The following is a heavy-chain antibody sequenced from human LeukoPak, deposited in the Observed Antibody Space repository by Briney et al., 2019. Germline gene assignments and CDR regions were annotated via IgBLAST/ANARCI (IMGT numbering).Heavy chain of an antibody. CDR1: GFTFSSYE. CDR3: ARHYSSSFYYYYYMDV. V-gene: IGHV3-48*03. J-gene: IGHJ6*03. Sequence: GGSLRLSCAASGFTFSSYEMNWVRQAPGKGLEWVSYISSSGSTIYYADSVKGRFTISRDNAKNSLYLQMNSLRAEDTAVYYCARHYSSSFYYYYYMDVWGKGTTVTISS. D-gene: IGHD6-19*01. CDR2: ISSSGSTI.